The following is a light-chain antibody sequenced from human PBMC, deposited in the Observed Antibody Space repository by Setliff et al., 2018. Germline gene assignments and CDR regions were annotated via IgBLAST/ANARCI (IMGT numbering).Light chain of an antibody. Sequence: QSALTQPRSVSGSPGQSVTISCGGTSSDVGRYNYVSWYQQHPGKAPKLMIYDVSRRPSGVPDRFSGSKSGNTASLTISGLQVEDEADYYCCSFTGHSYDFGTGTKVTVL. CDR1: SSDVGRYNY. V-gene: IGLV2-11*01. CDR2: DVS. J-gene: IGLJ1*01. CDR3: CSFTGHSYD.